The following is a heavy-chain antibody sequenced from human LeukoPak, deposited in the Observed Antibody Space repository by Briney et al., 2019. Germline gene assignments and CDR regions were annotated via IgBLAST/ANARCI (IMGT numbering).Heavy chain of an antibody. D-gene: IGHD3-3*01. CDR3: ATSYYDFWSGYLGPNWFDP. J-gene: IGHJ5*02. CDR1: GYSFTSYW. Sequence: GESLKISCKGSGYSFTSYWIGWVRQMPGKGLEWMGIIYPGDSDTRYSPSFRGQVTISADKSISTAYLQWSSLKASDTAMYYCATSYYDFWSGYLGPNWFDPWGQGTLVTVSS. V-gene: IGHV5-51*01. CDR2: IYPGDSDT.